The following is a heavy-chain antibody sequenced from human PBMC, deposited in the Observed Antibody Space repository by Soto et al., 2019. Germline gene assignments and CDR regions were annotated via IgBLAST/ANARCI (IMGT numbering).Heavy chain of an antibody. CDR1: EGSNISISYF. CDR2: IYYNGKT. V-gene: IGHV4-39*01. J-gene: IGHJ4*02. CDR3: ARRYGYSSDY. D-gene: IGHD5-18*01. Sequence: VSRTGTVSEGSNISISYFWGWIRQPPGKGLEWIGSIYYNGKTYYNPSLKSRVTISVDTSRNQFSLKLTSVTAADTTVYYCARRYGYSSDYWGQGTLVTVSS.